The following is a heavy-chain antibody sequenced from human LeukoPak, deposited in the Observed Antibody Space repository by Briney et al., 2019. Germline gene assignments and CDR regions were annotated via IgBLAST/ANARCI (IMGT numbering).Heavy chain of an antibody. J-gene: IGHJ4*02. CDR1: GGSISSYY. D-gene: IGHD4-23*01. Sequence: SETLSLTCTVSGGSISSYYWSWIRQPARKGLEWIGRIYTSGSTNYNPSLKSRVTVSVDTSKNQFSLKLSSVTAADTAVYYCAAASTVVTTFDYWGQGTLVTVSS. CDR2: IYTSGST. CDR3: AAASTVVTTFDY. V-gene: IGHV4-4*07.